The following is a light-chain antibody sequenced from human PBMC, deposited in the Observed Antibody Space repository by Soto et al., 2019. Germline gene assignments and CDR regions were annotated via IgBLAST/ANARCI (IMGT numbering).Light chain of an antibody. CDR2: GVS. Sequence: QSVLTQPASVSGSPGQSITISCTGTYSDIGDYDYVSWYQQHPGKAPKLMVSGVSNRPSGISNRFSGSKSGYTASLTISGLQADDEADYYCSSYTNTNTLVFGGGTQLTVL. J-gene: IGLJ2*01. V-gene: IGLV2-14*03. CDR1: YSDIGDYDY. CDR3: SSYTNTNTLV.